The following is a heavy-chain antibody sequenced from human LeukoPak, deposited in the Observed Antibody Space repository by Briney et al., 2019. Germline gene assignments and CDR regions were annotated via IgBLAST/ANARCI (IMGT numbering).Heavy chain of an antibody. CDR3: ARATALPGGPGGYCSGGSCYELDY. Sequence: SVKVSCKASGGTFSSYAISWVRQAPGQGLEWMGRIIPILGIANYAQKFQGRVTITADKSTSTAYMELSSLRSEDTAVYYCARATALPGGPGGYCSGGSCYELDYWGQGTLVTVSS. CDR1: GGTFSSYA. V-gene: IGHV1-69*04. D-gene: IGHD2-15*01. J-gene: IGHJ4*02. CDR2: IIPILGIA.